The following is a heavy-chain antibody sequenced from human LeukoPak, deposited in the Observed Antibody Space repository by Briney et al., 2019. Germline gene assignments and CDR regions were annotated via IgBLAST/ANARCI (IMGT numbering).Heavy chain of an antibody. J-gene: IGHJ4*02. CDR2: ISYDGINK. V-gene: IGHV3-30*18. CDR1: EFTFSNYG. D-gene: IGHD6-19*01. Sequence: GGSLRLSCAASEFTFSNYGMHWVRRAPGKGLDWVALISYDGINKYYADSVKGRFTTSRDNSKNTLYLQMNSLRAEDTAVYYCAKDRGSGGTYFDYWGQGTLVTVSS. CDR3: AKDRGSGGTYFDY.